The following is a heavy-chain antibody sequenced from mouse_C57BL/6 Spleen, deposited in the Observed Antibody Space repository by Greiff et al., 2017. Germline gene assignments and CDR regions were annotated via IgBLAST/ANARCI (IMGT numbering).Heavy chain of an antibody. D-gene: IGHD1-1*01. CDR1: GYTFTDYN. CDR3: ARLRDYYGSSLMGYAMDY. CDR2: INPNNGGT. V-gene: IGHV1-18*01. J-gene: IGHJ4*01. Sequence: EVQLQQSGPELVKPGASVKIPCKASGYTFTDYNMDWVKQSHGKSLEWIGDINPNNGGTIYNQKFKGKATLTVDKSSSTAYMELRSLTSEDTAVYYCARLRDYYGSSLMGYAMDYWGQGTSVTVSS.